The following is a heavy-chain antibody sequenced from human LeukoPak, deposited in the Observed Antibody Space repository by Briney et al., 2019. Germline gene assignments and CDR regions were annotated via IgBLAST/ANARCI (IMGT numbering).Heavy chain of an antibody. CDR1: GFTFRDKW. V-gene: IGHV3-15*01. CDR2: IKSKRDGGTT. CDR3: TTDPRD. J-gene: IGHJ4*02. Sequence: GGSLRLSCAASGFTFRDKWMSWVRQAPGKGLEWVGRIKSKRDGGTTDYAAPVKGRFSISRDDSADTVYLQINSLKTEDTAVYYCTTDPRDWGLGTLVTVSS.